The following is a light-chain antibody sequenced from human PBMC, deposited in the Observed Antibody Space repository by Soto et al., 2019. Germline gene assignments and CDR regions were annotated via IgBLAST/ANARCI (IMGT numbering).Light chain of an antibody. CDR3: QQSFSSRPA. CDR2: IAS. V-gene: IGKV1-12*01. Sequence: DIQMTQSPASVPASVGDRVTITCRAGQHISTYLAWYQQKPGKAPKLLIFIASRLRSGVPSRFSGSGSGTDFTLTISSLQPEDFATYFCQQSFSSRPAFGQGTRLEIK. J-gene: IGKJ2*01. CDR1: QHISTY.